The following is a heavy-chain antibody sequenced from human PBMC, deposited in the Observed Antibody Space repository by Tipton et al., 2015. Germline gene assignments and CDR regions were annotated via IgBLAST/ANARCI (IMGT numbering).Heavy chain of an antibody. CDR3: AREGSSWYFGVY. J-gene: IGHJ4*02. V-gene: IGHV3-9*01. CDR1: AYSISSDYY. CDR2: ISWNSGSI. Sequence: LFLTCAVSAYSISSDYYWGWIRQPPGKGLEWVSGISWNSGSIDYADSVKGRFTISRDNAQNSLFLQMNSLTAEDTAFYYCAREGSSWYFGVYWGQGTLVSVSS. D-gene: IGHD6-13*01.